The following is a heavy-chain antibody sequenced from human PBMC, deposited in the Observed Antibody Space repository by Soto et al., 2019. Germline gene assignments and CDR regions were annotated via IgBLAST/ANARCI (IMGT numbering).Heavy chain of an antibody. J-gene: IGHJ5*02. Sequence: ASVKVSCKASGYTFTSYDINWVRQATGQGVEWMGWMNPNSGNTGYAQKFQGRVTMTRNTSIITAYMELSSLRSEDTAVYYCATTYVWVAPLGFDPWGQGTLVTVSS. CDR3: ATTYVWVAPLGFDP. D-gene: IGHD3-16*01. V-gene: IGHV1-8*01. CDR1: GYTFTSYD. CDR2: MNPNSGNT.